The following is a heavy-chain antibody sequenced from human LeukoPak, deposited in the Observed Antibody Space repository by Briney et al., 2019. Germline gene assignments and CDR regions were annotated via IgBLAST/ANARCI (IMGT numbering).Heavy chain of an antibody. CDR2: IIPILGIA. CDR1: GGTFSSYA. J-gene: IGHJ6*02. V-gene: IGHV1-69*04. D-gene: IGHD3-9*01. CDR3: ARGFYDIAWSYYYYGMDV. Sequence: GASVKVSCKASGGTFSSYAISWVRQAPGQGLEWMGRIIPILGIANYAQKFQGRVTITADKSTSTAYMELSSLRSEDTAVYYCARGFYDIAWSYYYYGMDVWGQGTTVTVSS.